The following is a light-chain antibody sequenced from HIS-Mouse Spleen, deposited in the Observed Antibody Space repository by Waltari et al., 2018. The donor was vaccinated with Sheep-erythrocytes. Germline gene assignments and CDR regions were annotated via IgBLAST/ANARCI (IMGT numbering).Light chain of an antibody. V-gene: IGLV2-11*01. Sequence: QSALTQPRSVSGSPGQSVTISCTGTRSDVGCYIYVTRYQQHPGKAPKLMIYDVSKRPSGVPDRFSGSKSGNTASLTISGLQAEDEADYYCCSYAGSYNHVFATGTKVTVL. CDR2: DVS. CDR3: CSYAGSYNHV. CDR1: RSDVGCYIY. J-gene: IGLJ1*01.